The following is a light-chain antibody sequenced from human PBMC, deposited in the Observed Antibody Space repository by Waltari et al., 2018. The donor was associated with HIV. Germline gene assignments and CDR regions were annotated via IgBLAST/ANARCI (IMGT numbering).Light chain of an antibody. Sequence: EIMMTQSPGTLSVSLGDRATLSCRASQSVSNNLAWYQQKPGQAPRLLINGASTRATGIPARFSGSGSGTEFTLTISSLQSEDFAVYYCQQYNNWPQTFGQGTKVEIK. CDR2: GAS. CDR3: QQYNNWPQT. CDR1: QSVSNN. V-gene: IGKV3-15*01. J-gene: IGKJ1*01.